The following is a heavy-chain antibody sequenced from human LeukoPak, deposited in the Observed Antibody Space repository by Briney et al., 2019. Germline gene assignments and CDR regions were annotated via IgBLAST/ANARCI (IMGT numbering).Heavy chain of an antibody. CDR3: AKDLLAAAGNYYYYGMDV. J-gene: IGHJ6*02. D-gene: IGHD6-13*01. Sequence: PGGSLRLSCAASGFTFSSYAMSWVRQAPGKGLEWVSAISGSGGSTYYADSVKGRFTISRDNSKNTLYLQMNSLRAEDTAVYYCAKDLLAAAGNYYYYGMDVWGQGTTVTVSS. CDR2: ISGSGGST. CDR1: GFTFSSYA. V-gene: IGHV3-23*01.